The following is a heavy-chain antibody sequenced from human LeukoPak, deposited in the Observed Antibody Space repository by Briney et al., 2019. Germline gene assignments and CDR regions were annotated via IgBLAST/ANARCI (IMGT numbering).Heavy chain of an antibody. Sequence: ASVKVSCKASGGTFSSYAISWVRQAPGQGLEWMGWISAYNGNTNYAQKLQGRVTMTTDTSTSTAYMELRSLRSDDTAVYYCARRPGHMRYYMDVWGKGTTVTVSS. CDR3: ARRPGHMRYYMDV. CDR2: ISAYNGNT. V-gene: IGHV1-18*01. J-gene: IGHJ6*03. CDR1: GGTFSSYA.